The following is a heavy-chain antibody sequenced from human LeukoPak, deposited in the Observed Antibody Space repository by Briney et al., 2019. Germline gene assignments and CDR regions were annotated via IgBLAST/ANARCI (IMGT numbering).Heavy chain of an antibody. D-gene: IGHD6-13*01. CDR2: ISYDGSNK. V-gene: IGHV3-30*18. Sequence: GGSLRLSCAASGFTFSNYGMHWVRQAPGKGLEWVAVISYDGSNKYYADSVKGRFTISRDNSKNTLYLQMNSLRAEDTAVYYCAKKVASSWYWGAFDIWGQGTMVTVSS. CDR3: AKKVASSWYWGAFDI. CDR1: GFTFSNYG. J-gene: IGHJ3*02.